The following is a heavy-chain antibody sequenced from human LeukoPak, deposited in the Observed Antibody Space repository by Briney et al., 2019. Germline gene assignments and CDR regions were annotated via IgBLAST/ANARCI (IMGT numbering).Heavy chain of an antibody. CDR3: ARDPATAMGLYYFDY. CDR2: ISSSSSYT. CDR1: GFTFSDYY. J-gene: IGHJ4*02. D-gene: IGHD5-18*01. Sequence: GGSPRLSCAASGFTFSDYYMSWIRQAPGKGLEWVSYISSSSSYTNYADSVKGRFTISRDNAKNSLYLQMNSLRAEDTAVYYCARDPATAMGLYYFDYWGQGTLVTVSS. V-gene: IGHV3-11*06.